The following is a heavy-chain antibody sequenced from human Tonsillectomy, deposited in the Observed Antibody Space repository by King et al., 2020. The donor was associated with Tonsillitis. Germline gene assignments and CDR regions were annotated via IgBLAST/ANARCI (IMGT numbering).Heavy chain of an antibody. CDR3: ARGKYDFWSGYPDYFDY. D-gene: IGHD3-3*01. CDR1: GGSFSDYY. J-gene: IGHJ4*02. Sequence: VQLQQWGAGLLKPSETLSLTCAVYGGSFSDYYWTWIRQPPGKGLEWIGEINHSGSTNYNPSLKGRFTISIDTSKNQFSLKLTSVTAADTAVYYCARGKYDFWSGYPDYFDYRGQGTLVTVSS. V-gene: IGHV4-34*01. CDR2: INHSGST.